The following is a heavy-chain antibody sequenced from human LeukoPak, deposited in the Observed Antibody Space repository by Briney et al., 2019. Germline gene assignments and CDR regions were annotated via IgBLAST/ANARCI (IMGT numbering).Heavy chain of an antibody. D-gene: IGHD2-2*01. J-gene: IGHJ4*02. Sequence: PSETLSLTCTVSNDSISSGDYYWNWIRQPPGKGLEWIGYIFHRGGTSYNPSLKSRILFSVDTSQNQFSLKLNSVTAADTAVYYCARGYIVVVPAAIEDWGQGTLVTVSS. CDR2: IFHRGGT. CDR1: NDSISSGDYY. CDR3: ARGYIVVVPAAIED. V-gene: IGHV4-30-4*01.